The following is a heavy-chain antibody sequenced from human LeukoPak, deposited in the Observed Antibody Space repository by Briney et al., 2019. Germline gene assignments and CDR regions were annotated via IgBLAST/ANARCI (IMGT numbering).Heavy chain of an antibody. J-gene: IGHJ5*02. V-gene: IGHV3-11*01. CDR2: ITSSYTI. D-gene: IGHD2-8*02. Sequence: GGSLRLSCAASGFTFSDYYMTWIRRAPGKGLEWVSYITSSYTIYYADSVKGRFTISRDNAKNSLYLQMNSLRAEDTAIYYCARDTAGGTFRFDPWGQGTLVTVSS. CDR1: GFTFSDYY. CDR3: ARDTAGGTFRFDP.